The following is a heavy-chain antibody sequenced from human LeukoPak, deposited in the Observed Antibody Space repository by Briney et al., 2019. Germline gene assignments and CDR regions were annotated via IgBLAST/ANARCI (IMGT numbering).Heavy chain of an antibody. Sequence: PGRSLRLSCAASGFTFSSYGMHWVRQAPGKGLEWVAVIWYDGSKKYYADSVKGRFIISRDDSKNALYLQMNSLRAEDTAVYYCARDGGTYPNFLLDSWGQGTLVTVSS. CDR2: IWYDGSKK. CDR1: GFTFSSYG. CDR3: ARDGGTYPNFLLDS. D-gene: IGHD1-26*01. J-gene: IGHJ4*02. V-gene: IGHV3-33*01.